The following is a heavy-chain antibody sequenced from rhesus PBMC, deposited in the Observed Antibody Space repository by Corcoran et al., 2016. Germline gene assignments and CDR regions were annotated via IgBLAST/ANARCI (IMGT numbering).Heavy chain of an antibody. CDR2: IYGNSNCP. V-gene: IGHV4-169*02. D-gene: IGHD6-25*01. J-gene: IGHJ4*01. CDR1: GGSISSSY. CDR3: AREGIAAAGTGDY. Sequence: QLQLQESGPGLVKPSETLSVTCAVSGGSISSSYWSWIRQAPGKGLEWIGYIYGNSNCPNYNPSLKSRVTLSVDTSKNRLSLKLSSVTTADTAVCYCAREGIAAAGTGDYWGQGVLVTVSS.